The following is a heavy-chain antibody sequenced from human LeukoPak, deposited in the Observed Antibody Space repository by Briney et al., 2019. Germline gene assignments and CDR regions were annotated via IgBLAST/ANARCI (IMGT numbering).Heavy chain of an antibody. V-gene: IGHV3-66*01. CDR1: GFTVSSNY. CDR2: IYSGGST. D-gene: IGHD3/OR15-3a*01. CDR3: ARDRRTGRTYYYYYGMDV. Sequence: GGSLRLSCAASGFTVSSNYMSWVRQAPGKGLEWVSVIYSGGSTYYADSVKGRFTISRDNSKNTLYLQMNSLRAEDTAVYYGARDRRTGRTYYYYYGMDVWGQGTTVTVSS. J-gene: IGHJ6*02.